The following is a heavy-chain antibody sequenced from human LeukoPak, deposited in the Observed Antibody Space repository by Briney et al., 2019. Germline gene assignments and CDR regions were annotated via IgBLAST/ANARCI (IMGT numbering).Heavy chain of an antibody. V-gene: IGHV3-48*03. Sequence: GGSLTLSCAASGFTFSSYEMNWVRQAPGKGLEWVSYISNSGNTIFYADSVKGRFTISRDNGKNSLYLQMNSLRAEDTAVYYCARVFSNPTGNDYWGQGTLVTVSS. CDR2: ISNSGNTI. J-gene: IGHJ4*02. CDR3: ARVFSNPTGNDY. D-gene: IGHD1-1*01. CDR1: GFTFSSYE.